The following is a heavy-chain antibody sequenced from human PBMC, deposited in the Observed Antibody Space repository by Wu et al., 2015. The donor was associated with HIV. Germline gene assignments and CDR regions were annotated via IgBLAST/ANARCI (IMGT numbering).Heavy chain of an antibody. V-gene: IGHV1-18*01. CDR2: ISAYNGNT. CDR3: ARDQAYYDSSGYDYYYYGMDV. CDR1: GYTFTSYG. D-gene: IGHD3-22*01. Sequence: QVQLVQSGAEVKKPGASVKVSCKASGYTFTSYGISWVRQAPGQGLEWMGWISAYNGNTNYAQKLQGRVTMTTDTSTSTAYMELRSLRSDDTAVYYCARDQAYYDSSGYDYYYYGMDVWGQGTTVTVSS. J-gene: IGHJ6*02.